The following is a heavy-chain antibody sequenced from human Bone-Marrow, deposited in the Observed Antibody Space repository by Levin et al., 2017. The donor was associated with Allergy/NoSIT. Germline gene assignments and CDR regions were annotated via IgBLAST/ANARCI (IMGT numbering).Heavy chain of an antibody. CDR1: GYTFSDYY. J-gene: IGHJ4*02. V-gene: IGHV1-2*02. Sequence: ASVKVSCTVSGYTFSDYYMHWVRQAPGQGLEWMGWINPKRGDANTAQKVEGRVVLTRDTSISTAYMEVRRLRSDDTALYYCARGRTSSNDYWGQGTLVTVSS. CDR3: ARGRTSSNDY. CDR2: INPKRGDA. D-gene: IGHD6-13*01.